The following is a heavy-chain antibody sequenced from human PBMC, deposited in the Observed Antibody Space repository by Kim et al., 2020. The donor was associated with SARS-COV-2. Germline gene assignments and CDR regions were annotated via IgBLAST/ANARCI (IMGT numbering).Heavy chain of an antibody. CDR3: ARGETYAWEVGAA. CDR1: GGSFSSYC. J-gene: IGHJ5*02. D-gene: IGHD1-26*01. Sequence: SETLSLTCAEYGGSFSSYCWYWIRQPPGKGLEWVGEISNTGSTIYNPYLASRVTISVDTSKRHFSLKLTSVTAADTAVSYCARGETYAWEVGAAWGRGTLVTVSS. V-gene: IGHV4-34*01. CDR2: ISNTGST.